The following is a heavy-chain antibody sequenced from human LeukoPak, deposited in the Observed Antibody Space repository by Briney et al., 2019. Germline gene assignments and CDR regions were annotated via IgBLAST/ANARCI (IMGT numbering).Heavy chain of an antibody. CDR1: GGSIRSSYYY. CDR2: IYDSGST. V-gene: IGHV4-39*01. CDR3: ARRREALD. Sequence: SETLSLTCTVSGGSIRSSYYYWGWIRQPPGKGLEWIGSIYDSGSTYYNPSLKSRVTISVDTSKNQFSLKLGSVTAADTAVYYCARRREALDWGQGTLVTVSS. J-gene: IGHJ4*02.